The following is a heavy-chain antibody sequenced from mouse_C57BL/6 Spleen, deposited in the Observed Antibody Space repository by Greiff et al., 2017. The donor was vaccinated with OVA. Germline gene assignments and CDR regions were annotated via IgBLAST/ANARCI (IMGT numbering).Heavy chain of an antibody. J-gene: IGHJ3*01. CDR3: TRNYGERTGFAY. Sequence: EVKLEESGGGLVQPGGSMKLSCAASGFTFSDAWMDWVRQSPEKGLEWVAEIRNKANNHATYYAESVKGRFTISRDDSKSSVYLQMNSLRAEDTGIYYGTRNYGERTGFAYWGQGTLVTVSA. V-gene: IGHV6-6*01. D-gene: IGHD1-1*01. CDR1: GFTFSDAW. CDR2: IRNKANNHAT.